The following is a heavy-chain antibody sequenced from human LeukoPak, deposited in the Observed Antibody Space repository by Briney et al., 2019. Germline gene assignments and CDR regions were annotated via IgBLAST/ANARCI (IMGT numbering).Heavy chain of an antibody. J-gene: IGHJ4*02. D-gene: IGHD2-21*02. CDR3: AKYSGDWSFEC. CDR1: GFSFSSCW. Sequence: GGSLKLSCGASGFSFSSCWMSWVRQAPGQGLEWVANIKEDGSEKRYVDSVKGRFTISRDNAKNSLYLEMNSLRAEDTAVYYCAKYSGDWSFECWGQGTLVTVSS. CDR2: IKEDGSEK. V-gene: IGHV3-7*05.